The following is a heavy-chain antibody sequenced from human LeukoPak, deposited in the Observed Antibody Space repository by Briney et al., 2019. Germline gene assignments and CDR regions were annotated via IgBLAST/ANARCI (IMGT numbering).Heavy chain of an antibody. CDR1: GGSISSSSYY. CDR3: ARQVTIFGFPGYYMDV. Sequence: NPSETLSLTCTVSGGSISSSSYYWGWIRQPPGKGLEWIGSTYYSGSTYYSPSLKSRVTMSVDTSKNQFSLKLSSVTAADTAVYYCARQVTIFGFPGYYMDVWGKGTTVTVSS. V-gene: IGHV4-39*01. J-gene: IGHJ6*03. D-gene: IGHD3-3*01. CDR2: TYYSGST.